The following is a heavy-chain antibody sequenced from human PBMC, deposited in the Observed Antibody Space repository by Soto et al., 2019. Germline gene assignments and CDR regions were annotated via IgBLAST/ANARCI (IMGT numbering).Heavy chain of an antibody. V-gene: IGHV4-34*01. CDR1: GGSFIGYY. J-gene: IGHJ4*02. CDR2: INHSGNT. CDR3: AKDQPAGEYFDY. Sequence: SETLSLTCAVYGGSFIGYYCIFIRQPPWKGLEWIVEINHSGNTNYNPSLKSRVTISVDTSKNQLFLNLSSVTAADTAVYYCAKDQPAGEYFDYWGQGTLVTVSS. D-gene: IGHD3-10*01.